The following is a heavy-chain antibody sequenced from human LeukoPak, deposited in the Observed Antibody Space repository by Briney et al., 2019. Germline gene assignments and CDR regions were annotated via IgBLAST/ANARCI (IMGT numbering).Heavy chain of an antibody. V-gene: IGHV3-23*01. J-gene: IGHJ4*02. Sequence: SGGSLRLSCAVSGLTFSRYAINWVRQPPGKGLEWVSIISNSGGISVYADSVKGRFTISRDNSKNTLYLQMSSLRAEDTAVYYCTRDLTGHYSIDYWGQGTLVTVSS. CDR3: TRDLTGHYSIDY. CDR2: ISNSGGIS. D-gene: IGHD3-22*01. CDR1: GLTFSRYA.